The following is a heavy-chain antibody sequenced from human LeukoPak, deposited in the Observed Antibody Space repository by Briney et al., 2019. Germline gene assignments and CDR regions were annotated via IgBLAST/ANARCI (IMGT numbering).Heavy chain of an antibody. V-gene: IGHV4-61*02. CDR2: IYTSGST. D-gene: IGHD2-2*01. CDR3: ASVVVPAATDAFDI. CDR1: GGSISSGSYY. Sequence: SETLSLTCTVSGGSISSGSYYWSWIRQPAGKGLEWIGRIYTSGSTNYNPSLKSRVTISVDTSKNQFSLKLSPVTAADTAVYYCASVVVPAATDAFDIWGQGTIVTVSS. J-gene: IGHJ3*02.